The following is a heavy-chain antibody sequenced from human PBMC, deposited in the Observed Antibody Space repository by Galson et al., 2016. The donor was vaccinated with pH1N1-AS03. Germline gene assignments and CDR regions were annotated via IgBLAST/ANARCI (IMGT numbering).Heavy chain of an antibody. J-gene: IGHJ4*02. Sequence: SLRLSCAASGFTFSSYAMSWVRQTPGKGLEWVSAISGSGVTTYYAESVKGRFTISRDNSKTTVSLQMNSLSADDTAIYYCSKGARYAFYAQFDRWGQGTLVTVSS. CDR2: ISGSGVTT. CDR3: SKGARYAFYAQFDR. D-gene: IGHD2/OR15-2a*01. V-gene: IGHV3-23*01. CDR1: GFTFSSYA.